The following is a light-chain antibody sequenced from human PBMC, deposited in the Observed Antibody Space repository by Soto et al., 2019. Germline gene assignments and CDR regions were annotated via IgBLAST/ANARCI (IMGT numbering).Light chain of an antibody. CDR3: QQYGDSPIT. V-gene: IGKV3-20*01. J-gene: IGKJ5*01. Sequence: EILFTHSPDTLSSSRVDRATLPCRASQSVSNNYLAWYQQKPGQAPRLLIYGASSRATGVPDRFSGNGSGTDFTLTITRLEPEDFALYYCQQYGDSPITFGQGTRLEIK. CDR2: GAS. CDR1: QSVSNNY.